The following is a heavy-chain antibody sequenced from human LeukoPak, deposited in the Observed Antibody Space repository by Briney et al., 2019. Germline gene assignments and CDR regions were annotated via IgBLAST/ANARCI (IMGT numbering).Heavy chain of an antibody. CDR2: TRNKANSYTT. V-gene: IGHV3-72*01. J-gene: IGHJ4*02. D-gene: IGHD5-18*01. Sequence: PGGSLRLSCAASGFSFSDHYMDWVRQAPGKGLEWVGRTRNKANSYTTEYAASVKGRFTISREDSKNSLYLQMNSLKTEDTAVNYCVRVRYSYGYGYFDYWGQGTLVTVSS. CDR1: GFSFSDHY. CDR3: VRVRYSYGYGYFDY.